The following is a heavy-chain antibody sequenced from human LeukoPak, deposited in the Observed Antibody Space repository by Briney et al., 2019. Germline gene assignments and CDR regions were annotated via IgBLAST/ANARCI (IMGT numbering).Heavy chain of an antibody. J-gene: IGHJ5*02. CDR1: GYTFTGYY. Sequence: ASVKVSCKASGYTFTGYYMHWVRQAPGQGLEWIGWINPNSGGTNYAQKFQGRVTMTRDTSISTAYMELSRLRSDDTAVYYCARAVELLEGWFDPWGQGTLVTVSS. CDR2: INPNSGGT. V-gene: IGHV1-2*02. D-gene: IGHD1-7*01. CDR3: ARAVELLEGWFDP.